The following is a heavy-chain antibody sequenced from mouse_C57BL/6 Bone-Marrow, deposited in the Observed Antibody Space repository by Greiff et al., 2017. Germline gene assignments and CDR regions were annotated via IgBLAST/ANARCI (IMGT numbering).Heavy chain of an antibody. D-gene: IGHD1-1*01. CDR2: IYPRSGNT. V-gene: IGHV1-81*01. CDR3: AYGSSPFAY. CDR1: GYTFTSYG. Sequence: QVQLKESGAELARPGASVKLSCKASGYTFTSYGISWVKQRTGQGLEWIGEIYPRSGNTYYNEKFKGKATLTADKSSSTAYMELRSLTSEDSAVYFCAYGSSPFAYWGQGTLVTVSA. J-gene: IGHJ3*01.